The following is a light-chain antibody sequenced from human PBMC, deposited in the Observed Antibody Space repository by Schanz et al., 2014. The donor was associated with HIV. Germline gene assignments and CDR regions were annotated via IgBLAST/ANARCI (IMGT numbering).Light chain of an antibody. V-gene: IGKV3-20*01. J-gene: IGKJ3*01. CDR1: QSVSSN. CDR3: HLYGRS. CDR2: GAS. Sequence: EIVMTQSPATLSVSPGERASLSCRASQSVSSNLAWYQQKPGQAPRLLIFGASNRATGFPDRFSGSASGTDFNLTISGLEPEDFAVYYCHLYGRSFGPGTKVDIK.